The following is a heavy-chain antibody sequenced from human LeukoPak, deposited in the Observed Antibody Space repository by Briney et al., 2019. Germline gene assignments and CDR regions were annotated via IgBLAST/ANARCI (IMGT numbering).Heavy chain of an antibody. CDR3: ARFPYYYDSSGYYDY. CDR2: IYYSGST. V-gene: IGHV4-39*07. D-gene: IGHD3-22*01. J-gene: IGHJ4*02. CDR1: GGSISSSSYY. Sequence: PSETLSLTCTVSGGSISSSSYYWGWIRQPPGKGLEWIGSIYYSGSTYYNPSLKSRVTISVDTSKNQFSLKLSSVTAADTAVYYCARFPYYYDSSGYYDYWGQGTLVTVSS.